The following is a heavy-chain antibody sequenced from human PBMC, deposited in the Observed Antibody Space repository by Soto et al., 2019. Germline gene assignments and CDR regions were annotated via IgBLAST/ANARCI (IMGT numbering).Heavy chain of an antibody. CDR3: ARDVRVLATVFGIVIKWTYAWFDP. Sequence: QVQLVQSGAEVKMPGASVKISCKASGYPFISYYMHWVRQAPGQGLEWLGVINRKGGSTKYAEKHQSRVSMTKDKSTCTVYIELSRLRSEGTAVYFCARDVRVLATVFGIVIKWTYAWFDPWGQGTLVSVSS. J-gene: IGHJ5*02. V-gene: IGHV1-46*03. CDR2: INRKGGST. D-gene: IGHD3-3*01. CDR1: GYPFISYY.